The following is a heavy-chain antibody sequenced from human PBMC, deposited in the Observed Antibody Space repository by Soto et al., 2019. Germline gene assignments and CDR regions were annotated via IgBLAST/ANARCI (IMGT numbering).Heavy chain of an antibody. CDR1: GYTFTGYY. V-gene: IGHV1-2*04. Sequence: QVQLVQAGAEVKKPGASVKVSCKASGYTFTGYYMHWVRQAPGQGREWMGWINANSGGTNYAQKFQGWFTMSRDTSVSQASMELYRLRSDDTAVYYCARGDIVVVPAAMGDYYCYYGMDVWGQGTTVTVSS. D-gene: IGHD2-2*01. CDR3: ARGDIVVVPAAMGDYYCYYGMDV. J-gene: IGHJ6*02. CDR2: INANSGGT.